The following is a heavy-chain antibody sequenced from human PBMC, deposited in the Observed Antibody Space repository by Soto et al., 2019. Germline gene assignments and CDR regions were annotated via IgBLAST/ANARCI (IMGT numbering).Heavy chain of an antibody. CDR2: IRSKAYGGTT. J-gene: IGHJ4*02. Sequence: TGGSLRLSCTASGFTFGDYAMSWFRQAPGKGLEWVGFIRSKAYGGTTEYAASVKGRFTISRDDSKNTVYLQMNSLKTEDTAVYYCYTRYDFWSGTDYWGQGTLVTVSS. V-gene: IGHV3-49*03. CDR1: GFTFGDYA. CDR3: YTRYDFWSGTDY. D-gene: IGHD3-3*01.